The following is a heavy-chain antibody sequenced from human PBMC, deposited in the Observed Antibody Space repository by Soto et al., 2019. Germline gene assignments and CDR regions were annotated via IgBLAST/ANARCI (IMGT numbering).Heavy chain of an antibody. CDR3: AREVVEVTSIWLDP. Sequence: QVQLVQSGAEMKTPGASVKVSCKARGFTFTTNDIHWVRQAPGQRLEWMGWMNVNTDSTDSAEDFEGRLTMTWNTSISTAYMELTDLTSEDTAVYYCAREVVEVTSIWLDPWGQGPHRTVSS. V-gene: IGHV1-8*02. CDR2: MNVNTDST. J-gene: IGHJ5*02. CDR1: GFTFTTND. D-gene: IGHD1-1*01.